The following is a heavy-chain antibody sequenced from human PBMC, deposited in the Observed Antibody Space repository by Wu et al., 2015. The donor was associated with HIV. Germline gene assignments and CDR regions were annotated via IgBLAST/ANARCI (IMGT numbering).Heavy chain of an antibody. D-gene: IGHD6-25*01. V-gene: IGHV1-2*02. J-gene: IGHJ6*02. CDR2: INPNSGGT. Sequence: QVQLVQSGAEVKKPGASVKVSCKASGYTFTGYYMHWVRQAPGQGLEWMGWINPNSGGTNYAQKFQGRVTMTRDTSISTAYMELTRLRSDDTAVYYCARVRSVVLLNVQRYGMDVWGQGTTVTVSS. CDR1: GYTFTGYY. CDR3: ARVRSVVLLNVQRYGMDV.